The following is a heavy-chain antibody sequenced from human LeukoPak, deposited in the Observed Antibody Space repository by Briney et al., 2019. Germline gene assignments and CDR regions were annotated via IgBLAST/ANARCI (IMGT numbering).Heavy chain of an antibody. J-gene: IGHJ5*02. CDR3: AADRVNTIFGVVINPYNWFDP. V-gene: IGHV1-58*01. CDR2: IVVGSGNT. Sequence: ASVKVSCKASGFTFTSSAVQWVRQARGQRLEWIGWIVVGSGNTNYAQEFQERVTITRDMSTSTAYMELSSLRSEDTAVYYCAADRVNTIFGVVINPYNWFDPWGQGTLVTVSS. D-gene: IGHD3-3*01. CDR1: GFTFTSSA.